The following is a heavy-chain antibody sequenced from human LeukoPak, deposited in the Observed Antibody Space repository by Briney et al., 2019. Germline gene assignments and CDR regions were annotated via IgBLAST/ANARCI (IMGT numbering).Heavy chain of an antibody. D-gene: IGHD5/OR15-5a*01. J-gene: IGHJ5*02. V-gene: IGHV3-74*01. Sequence: GGSLRLSCAASGFTFSSYWMHWVRQAPGKGLVWVSRINTDGSSTSYADSVKGRFTISRDNAKNTLYLQMNSLRAEDTAVYYCARVVSLRALGGPWGQGTLVTVSS. CDR2: INTDGSST. CDR1: GFTFSSYW. CDR3: ARVVSLRALGGP.